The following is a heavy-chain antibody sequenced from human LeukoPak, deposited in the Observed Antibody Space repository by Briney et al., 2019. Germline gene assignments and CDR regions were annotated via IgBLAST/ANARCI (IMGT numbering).Heavy chain of an antibody. D-gene: IGHD2-2*01. CDR2: IIGGAGGT. Sequence: GGSLRLPCAASGFSFSSHGMSWVRQAPGKGLEWVSGIIGGAGGTYYADSVKGRFTISRDNSKNTLYLQMNSLRAEDTAVYYCTHGSMYQLDYWGQGTLVTVSS. CDR1: GFSFSSHG. CDR3: THGSMYQLDY. J-gene: IGHJ4*02. V-gene: IGHV3-23*01.